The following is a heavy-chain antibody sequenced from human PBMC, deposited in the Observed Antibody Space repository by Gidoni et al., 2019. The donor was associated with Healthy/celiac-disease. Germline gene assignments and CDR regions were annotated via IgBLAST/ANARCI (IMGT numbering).Heavy chain of an antibody. CDR1: GFTFSSYA. J-gene: IGHJ4*02. CDR3: AKKSKFADSGSYSY. CDR2: ISGSGGST. Sequence: EVQLLESGGGLVQPGGSLRLSCAASGFTFSSYAMSWVRQAPGKGREWVSAISGSGGSTYYADSVKGRFTISRDNSKNTLYLQMNSLRAEDTAVYYCAKKSKFADSGSYSYWGQGTLVTVSS. V-gene: IGHV3-23*01. D-gene: IGHD1-26*01.